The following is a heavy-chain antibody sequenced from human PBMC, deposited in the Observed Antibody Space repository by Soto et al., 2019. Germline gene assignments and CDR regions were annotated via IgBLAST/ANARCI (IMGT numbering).Heavy chain of an antibody. Sequence: QVPLVQSGAEVKKPGSSVKVSCKASGGTFSSYAISWVRQAPGQGLEWMGGIIPIFGTANYAQKFQGRVTITADESTSTAYMELSSLRSEDTAVYYCARGTFDWPRGHDAFDIWGQGTMVTVSS. CDR2: IIPIFGTA. V-gene: IGHV1-69*12. CDR1: GGTFSSYA. D-gene: IGHD3-9*01. J-gene: IGHJ3*02. CDR3: ARGTFDWPRGHDAFDI.